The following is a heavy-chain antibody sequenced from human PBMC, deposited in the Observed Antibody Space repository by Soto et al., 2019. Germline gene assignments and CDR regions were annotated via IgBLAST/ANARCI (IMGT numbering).Heavy chain of an antibody. D-gene: IGHD3-16*01. Sequence: PSETLSLTCTVSGDSVSGGGYYWTWIRQPPGKGLEWIGYISFTGDTTYNPSLRSRVTIAMHTSKNQFFLKLTSATAADTALYYCSRGGHDYHSLIWGPGTLVTVSS. V-gene: IGHV4-61*08. CDR1: GDSVSGGGYY. CDR2: ISFTGDT. CDR3: SRGGHDYHSLI. J-gene: IGHJ4*01.